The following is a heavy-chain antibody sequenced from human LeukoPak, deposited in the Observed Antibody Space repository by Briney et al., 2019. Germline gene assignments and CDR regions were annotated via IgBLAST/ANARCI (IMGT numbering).Heavy chain of an antibody. V-gene: IGHV3-23*01. CDR2: ISSATGRT. Sequence: GGSLRLSCAASGFTFDSYAMNWVRQAPGKGLEWVSVISSATGRTYYADSVKGRFTISRDNAKNSLYLQMNSLRAEDTAVYYCARGGTQSPTDWGPGTLVTVSS. CDR3: ARGGTQSPTD. J-gene: IGHJ4*02. CDR1: GFTFDSYA.